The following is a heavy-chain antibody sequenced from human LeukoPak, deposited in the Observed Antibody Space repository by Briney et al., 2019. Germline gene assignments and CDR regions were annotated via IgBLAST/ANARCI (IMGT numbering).Heavy chain of an antibody. CDR1: GDSIRSSNNY. D-gene: IGHD4-23*01. Sequence: SETLSLTCTVSGDSIRSSNNYWGWLRQPPGKGLEWIGSIYYSGTTYYKPSLKSRVTISVDTSKNQFSLKLTSVTAADTAVYYCGREQTPFDYWGQGTLVTVSS. V-gene: IGHV4-39*02. J-gene: IGHJ4*02. CDR3: GREQTPFDY. CDR2: IYYSGTT.